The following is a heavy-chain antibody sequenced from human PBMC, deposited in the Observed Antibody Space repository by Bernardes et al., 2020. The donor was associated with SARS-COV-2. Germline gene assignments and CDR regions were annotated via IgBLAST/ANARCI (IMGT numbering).Heavy chain of an antibody. V-gene: IGHV4-4*02. CDR1: GGSISTINW. D-gene: IGHD5-12*01. CDR2: MHPSGST. CDR3: ARGGEYGGSGHGDYLDY. Sequence: SETLSLTCAVSGGSISTINWWPYVRQPPGKGLEGLGEMHPSGSTNYNASLKSRLSISVDQSENQFSLQLRSVTAADTAVYFCARGGEYGGSGHGDYLDYWGQGTLVTVSS. J-gene: IGHJ4*02.